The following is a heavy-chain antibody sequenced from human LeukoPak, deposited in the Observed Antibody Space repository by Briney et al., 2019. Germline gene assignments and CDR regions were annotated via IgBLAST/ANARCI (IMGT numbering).Heavy chain of an antibody. Sequence: SETLSLTCAVYGGSLSGYYWSWIRQPPGKGLEWIGEINHSGSTNYNPSLKSRVTISVDTSKNQFSLKLSSVTAADTAVYYCARLYGDLQDDYWGQGTLVTVSS. CDR2: INHSGST. CDR3: ARLYGDLQDDY. V-gene: IGHV4-34*09. J-gene: IGHJ4*02. D-gene: IGHD4-17*01. CDR1: GGSLSGYY.